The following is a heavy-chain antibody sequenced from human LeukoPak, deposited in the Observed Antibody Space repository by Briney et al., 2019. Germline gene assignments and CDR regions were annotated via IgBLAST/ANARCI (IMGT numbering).Heavy chain of an antibody. D-gene: IGHD1-14*01. CDR1: GYTFTGYY. Sequence: SVKVSCKASGYTFTGYYMHWVRQAPGQGLEWMGGIIPIFGTANYAQKFQGRVTITADESTSTAYMELSSLRSEDTAVYYCARDKGGRVFQFDGITGTTQEGAFDIWGQGTMVTVSS. CDR2: IIPIFGTA. CDR3: ARDKGGRVFQFDGITGTTQEGAFDI. V-gene: IGHV1-69*13. J-gene: IGHJ3*02.